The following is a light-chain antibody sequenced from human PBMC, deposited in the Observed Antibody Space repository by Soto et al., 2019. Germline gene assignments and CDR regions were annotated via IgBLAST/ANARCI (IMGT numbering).Light chain of an antibody. Sequence: QSVLTQPPSASGSPGQSVTISCTGTSSDVGGYNFVSWYQQHPGKAPKLMIYEVSERPSGVPDRFSGSKSGNTAPLTVSGLQAEDEADYYCSSYAGSNIVVFGGGTKLTVL. CDR1: SSDVGGYNF. V-gene: IGLV2-8*01. CDR2: EVS. CDR3: SSYAGSNIVV. J-gene: IGLJ2*01.